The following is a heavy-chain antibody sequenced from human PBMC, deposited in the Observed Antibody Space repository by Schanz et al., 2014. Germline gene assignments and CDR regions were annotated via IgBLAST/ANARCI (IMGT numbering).Heavy chain of an antibody. CDR2: IRYDGSNQ. J-gene: IGHJ4*02. CDR1: GFTFTNLG. CDR3: AKGFGGYDLGRDY. D-gene: IGHD5-12*01. V-gene: IGHV3-30*02. Sequence: QVQLVESGGGVVQPGGSLRLSCAASGFTFTNLGMHWVRRAPGKGLEWVAFIRYDGSNQYYADSVKGRFTISRDNSKNTLSLQMNSLRAEDTAVYYCAKGFGGYDLGRDYWGQGTLVTVSS.